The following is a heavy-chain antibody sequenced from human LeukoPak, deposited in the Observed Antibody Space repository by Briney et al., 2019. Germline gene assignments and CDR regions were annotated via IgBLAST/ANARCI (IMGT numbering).Heavy chain of an antibody. CDR3: AKCRIDILTPDAFDI. V-gene: IGHV3-30*02. Sequence: GGSLRLSCAASGFSFSNYGMHWVRQAPGKGLDWVAFIRYDGSNTYYANSVKGRFTISRDNSKNTLYLQMNSLRADDTAVYYCAKCRIDILTPDAFDIWGQGTMVTVSS. J-gene: IGHJ3*02. CDR2: IRYDGSNT. D-gene: IGHD3-9*01. CDR1: GFSFSNYG.